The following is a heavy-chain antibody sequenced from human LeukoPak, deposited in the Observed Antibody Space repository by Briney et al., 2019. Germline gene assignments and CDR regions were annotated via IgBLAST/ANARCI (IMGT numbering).Heavy chain of an antibody. CDR1: GYSFTSYW. CDR3: AGRGYEIEGGGEYAFDI. CDR2: IYPGDSDT. D-gene: IGHD3-16*01. Sequence: HEESLKISCKGSGYSFTSYWIGWVRQMPGKGLEWMGIIYPGDSDTRYSPSFQGQVTISADKSISTAYLQWSSLKASDTAMYYCAGRGYEIEGGGEYAFDIWGQGTMVTVSS. J-gene: IGHJ3*02. V-gene: IGHV5-51*01.